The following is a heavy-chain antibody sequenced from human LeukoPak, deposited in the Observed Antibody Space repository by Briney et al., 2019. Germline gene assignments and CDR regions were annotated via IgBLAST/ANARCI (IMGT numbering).Heavy chain of an antibody. Sequence: GEALKISCRGSGYSFTTYWIGCVRRLPAQGLERMGVIYPGDSDTRYSPSFQGQVTISADKSISTAYLQWSSLKASDTAMYYCARPPGDFGDYLSDPVFFDYWGQGTLVTVSS. CDR3: ARPPGDFGDYLSDPVFFDY. V-gene: IGHV5-51*01. CDR1: GYSFTTYW. J-gene: IGHJ4*02. D-gene: IGHD4-17*01. CDR2: IYPGDSDT.